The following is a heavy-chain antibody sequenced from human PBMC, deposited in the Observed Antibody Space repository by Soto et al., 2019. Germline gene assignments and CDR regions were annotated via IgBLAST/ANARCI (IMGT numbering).Heavy chain of an antibody. CDR1: GYTFTSYG. D-gene: IGHD6-6*01. Sequence: QVQLVQSGAEVKKPGASVKVSCKASGYTFTSYGISWVRQAPGQGLEWMGWISAYNGNTNYAQKLQGRVTMTTDTSTSTAYMELRSLRSDDTAVYYCARDARSSSSPPRHYYYGMDVWGQGTTVTVSS. CDR2: ISAYNGNT. CDR3: ARDARSSSSPPRHYYYGMDV. V-gene: IGHV1-18*04. J-gene: IGHJ6*02.